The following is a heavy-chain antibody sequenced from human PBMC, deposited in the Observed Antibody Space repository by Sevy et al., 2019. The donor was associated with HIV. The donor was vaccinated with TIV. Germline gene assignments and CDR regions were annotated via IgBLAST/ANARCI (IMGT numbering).Heavy chain of an antibody. CDR2: ITSSSTI. Sequence: GGSLRLSCAASGFTFSSYSMNWVRQAPGKGLEWVSSITSSSTIYYADSVKGRFTISRDNAKNSLYLQMNSLRAEDTAVYYCAREGVVPAAMGSWFDPWGQGTLVTVSS. J-gene: IGHJ5*02. CDR1: GFTFSSYS. D-gene: IGHD2-2*01. V-gene: IGHV3-48*01. CDR3: AREGVVPAAMGSWFDP.